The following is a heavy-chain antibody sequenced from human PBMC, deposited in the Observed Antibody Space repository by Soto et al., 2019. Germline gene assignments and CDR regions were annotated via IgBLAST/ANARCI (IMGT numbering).Heavy chain of an antibody. Sequence: QVQLQESGPGLVKPSQTLSLTCNVSGGYIGSGGYYWSWIRQHPGKDLEWIGYIYYTGSTYYNRSLRSRVSMSVDTSKNQFSLKLTSVTAADMAVYYCARDRRSAHGTRGSIDPWGQGTMVTVSA. CDR1: GGYIGSGGYY. CDR2: IYYTGST. D-gene: IGHD6-13*01. J-gene: IGHJ5*02. V-gene: IGHV4-31*03. CDR3: ARDRRSAHGTRGSIDP.